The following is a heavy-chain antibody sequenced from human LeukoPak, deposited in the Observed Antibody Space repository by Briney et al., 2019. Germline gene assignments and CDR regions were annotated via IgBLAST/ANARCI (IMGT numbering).Heavy chain of an antibody. CDR2: ITISGGST. V-gene: IGHV3-23*01. CDR3: ARRGNPAVGHHYLDV. Sequence: GGSLRLSCAASGFTFSSYDMSWVRQAPGKGLEWVSSITISGGSTFYADSVMGRFTISRDNYKNTLYLQMNSLSAEDTAVYYCARRGNPAVGHHYLDVWGKGTTVSVSS. CDR1: GFTFSSYD. J-gene: IGHJ6*03. D-gene: IGHD2-2*01.